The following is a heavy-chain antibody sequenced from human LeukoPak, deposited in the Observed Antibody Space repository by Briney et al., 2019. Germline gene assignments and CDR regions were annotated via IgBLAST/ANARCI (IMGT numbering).Heavy chain of an antibody. Sequence: SVKVSCKASGGTFISYAISWVRQAPGQGLEWMGRIIPILGIANYAQKFQGRVTITADKSTSTAYMELNSLRSEDTAVYYCARPLHSGSYYDFDYWGQGTLVTVSS. CDR1: GGTFISYA. J-gene: IGHJ4*02. CDR3: ARPLHSGSYYDFDY. V-gene: IGHV1-69*04. D-gene: IGHD1-26*01. CDR2: IIPILGIA.